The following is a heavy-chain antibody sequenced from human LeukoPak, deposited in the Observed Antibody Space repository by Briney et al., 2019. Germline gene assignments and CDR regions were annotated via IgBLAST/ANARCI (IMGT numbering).Heavy chain of an antibody. CDR1: GFTFSSYS. D-gene: IGHD3-16*02. V-gene: IGHV3-48*01. CDR3: ARDRGGIGYYMDV. Sequence: GGSLRLSCAASGFTFSSYSMNWVREAPGKGLEWVSYISSSSGNIYYADSVKGRFTISRDNAMTSLYLQMNSLRAEDTALYYCARDRGGIGYYMDVWGKGTTVTVSS. J-gene: IGHJ6*03. CDR2: ISSSSGNI.